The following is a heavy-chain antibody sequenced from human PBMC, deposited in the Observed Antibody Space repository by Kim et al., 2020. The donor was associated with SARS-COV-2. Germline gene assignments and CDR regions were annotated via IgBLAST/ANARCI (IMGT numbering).Heavy chain of an antibody. D-gene: IGHD3-22*01. CDR1: GYTFTDYY. CDR3: ARDLKKTHYYDTASAYPDS. Sequence: ASVKVSCRASGYTFTDYYIHWVRQAPGQGLEWMGWINPNTGGTNYAQSFQDRVTMTRDTSISTAYMELSGLRSDDTAVFYCARDLKKTHYYDTASAYPDSWGQGTLGTVSS. J-gene: IGHJ4*02. CDR2: INPNTGGT. V-gene: IGHV1-2*02.